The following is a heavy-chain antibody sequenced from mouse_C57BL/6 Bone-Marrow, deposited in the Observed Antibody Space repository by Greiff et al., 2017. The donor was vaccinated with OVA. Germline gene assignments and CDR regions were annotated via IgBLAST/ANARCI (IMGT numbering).Heavy chain of an antibody. J-gene: IGHJ1*03. CDR1: GFNIKNTY. CDR2: IDPANGNT. D-gene: IGHD1-1*01. CDR3: ARDYYGSRDWDFDV. Sequence: VQLQQSVAELVRPGASVKLSCTASGFNIKNTYMPWVKQRPEQGLEWIGRIDPANGNTKYAPKFQGKATITADTSSNTAYLQLSSLTSEDTAIYCCARDYYGSRDWDFDVWGTGTTVTVSS. V-gene: IGHV14-3*01.